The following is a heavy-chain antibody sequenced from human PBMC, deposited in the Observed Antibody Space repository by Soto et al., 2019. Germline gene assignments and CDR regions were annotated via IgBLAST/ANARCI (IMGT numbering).Heavy chain of an antibody. CDR3: AKEHLRRNTIFGVGKYYFYY. CDR2: IRGSGGST. D-gene: IGHD3-3*01. CDR1: EITFSSYD. Sequence: EVQLLESGGGLVQPGGSLRLSCAASEITFSSYDMSWVRQAPGNGLEWVSAIRGSGGSTYYADSLKGRFTISRDNSKNTLYLQMHSLRAEDTSVYYCAKEHLRRNTIFGVGKYYFYYWGQGTMVTVSS. V-gene: IGHV3-23*01. J-gene: IGHJ4*02.